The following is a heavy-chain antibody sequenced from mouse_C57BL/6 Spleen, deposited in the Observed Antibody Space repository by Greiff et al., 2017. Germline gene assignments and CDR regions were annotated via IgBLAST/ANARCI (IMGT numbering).Heavy chain of an antibody. J-gene: IGHJ1*03. V-gene: IGHV5-4*03. CDR2: ISDGGSYT. D-gene: IGHD1-1*01. CDR1: GFTFSSYA. Sequence: EVNVVESGGGLVKPGGSLKLSCAASGFTFSSYAMSWVRQTPEKRLEWVATISDGGSYTYYPDNVKGRFTISRDNAKNNLYLQMSHLKSEDTAMYYCARGDYGSSDWYFDVWGTGTTVTVSS. CDR3: ARGDYGSSDWYFDV.